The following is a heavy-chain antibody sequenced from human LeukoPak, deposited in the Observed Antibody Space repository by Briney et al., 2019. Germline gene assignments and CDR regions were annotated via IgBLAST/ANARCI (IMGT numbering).Heavy chain of an antibody. D-gene: IGHD2-15*01. Sequence: SETLSLTCTVSGASISSYYWSWIRQPPGKGLEWIGHIYYTGNSNYNPSLKSRVTMSVDTSKNHLSLKLSSVTAADTAVYYCARHHGGYGGVFDIWGQGTMVTVSS. CDR3: ARHHGGYGGVFDI. J-gene: IGHJ3*02. CDR1: GASISSYY. V-gene: IGHV4-59*08. CDR2: IYYTGNS.